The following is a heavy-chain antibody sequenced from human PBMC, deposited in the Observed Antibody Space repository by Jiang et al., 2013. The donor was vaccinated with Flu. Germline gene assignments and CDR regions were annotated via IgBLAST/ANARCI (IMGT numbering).Heavy chain of an antibody. V-gene: IGHV3-23*01. J-gene: IGHJ4*02. D-gene: IGHD3-22*01. CDR2: ISGSGGST. Sequence: SAISGSGGSTYYADSVKGRFTISRDNSKNTLYLQMNSLRAEDTAVYYCAKDHYGAPTRRYYDSSGYYQYYFDYWGQGTLVTVSS. CDR3: AKDHYGAPTRRYYDSSGYYQYYFDY.